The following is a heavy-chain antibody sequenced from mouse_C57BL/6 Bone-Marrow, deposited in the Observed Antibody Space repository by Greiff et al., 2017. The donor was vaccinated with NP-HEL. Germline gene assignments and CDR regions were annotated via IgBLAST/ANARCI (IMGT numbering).Heavy chain of an antibody. J-gene: IGHJ2*01. V-gene: IGHV1-82*01. CDR3: ARYDYVTYYFDY. D-gene: IGHD2-4*01. CDR2: IYPGDGDT. CDR1: GYAFSSSW. Sequence: VQLQQSGPELVKPGASVKISCKASGYAFSSSWMNWVKQRPGKGLEWIGRIYPGDGDTNYNGKFKGKATLTADKSSSTAYMQLSSLTSEDSAVYFCARYDYVTYYFDYWGQGTTLTVSS.